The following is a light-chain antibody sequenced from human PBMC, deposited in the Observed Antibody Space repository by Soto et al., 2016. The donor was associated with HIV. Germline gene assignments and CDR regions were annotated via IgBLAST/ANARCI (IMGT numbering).Light chain of an antibody. Sequence: SYELTQPPSVSVSPGQTANHHLLWIVNWGINIVCWYQQRPGQSPLLVIHQDTKRPSGIPERFSGSNSGNTAILTIGGTQAMDEADYYCQTWDSTTVIFGGGTKLTVL. J-gene: IGLJ2*01. CDR1: NWGIN. CDR2: QDT. CDR3: QTWDSTTVI. V-gene: IGLV3-1*01.